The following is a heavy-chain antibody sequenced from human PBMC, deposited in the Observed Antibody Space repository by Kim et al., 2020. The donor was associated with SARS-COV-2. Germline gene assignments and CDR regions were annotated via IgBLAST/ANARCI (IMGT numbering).Heavy chain of an antibody. CDR3: ARQNDILTDDAFDI. D-gene: IGHD3-9*01. J-gene: IGHJ3*02. Sequence: TPSLKSRVTISVDTSKNQFSLKLSSVTAADTAVYYCARQNDILTDDAFDIWGQGTMVTVSS. V-gene: IGHV4-59*08.